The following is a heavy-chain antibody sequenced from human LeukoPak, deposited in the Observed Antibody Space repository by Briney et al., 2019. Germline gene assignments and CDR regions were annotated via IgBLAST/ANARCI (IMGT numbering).Heavy chain of an antibody. CDR1: GDSINSNY. Sequence: SETLSLTCSVSGDSINSNYWSWMRQPPGKGLEWIGYIYYGGSTNYNPSLKSRVSMSVDTSKNQFSLNLSSVTAADTAVYHCARLLAGCPGGRCRAHFDYWGLGTLVTVSS. CDR3: ARLLAGCPGGRCRAHFDY. D-gene: IGHD2-15*01. V-gene: IGHV4-59*01. J-gene: IGHJ4*02. CDR2: IYYGGST.